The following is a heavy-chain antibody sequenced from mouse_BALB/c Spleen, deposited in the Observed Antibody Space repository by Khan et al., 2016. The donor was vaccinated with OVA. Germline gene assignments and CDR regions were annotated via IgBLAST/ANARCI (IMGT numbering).Heavy chain of an antibody. Sequence: EVQLQESGPGLVKPSQTVSLTCTVTGISITTGNYRWSWIRQFPGNKLEWIGNIYYSGTITYNPSLTSRTTITRDTSKSQFFLEMNSLTAEDTATYFCAGDYGSLYWYFDVWGAGTTVTVSS. V-gene: IGHV3-5*02. J-gene: IGHJ1*01. D-gene: IGHD1-1*01. CDR1: GISITTGNYR. CDR2: IYYSGTI. CDR3: AGDYGSLYWYFDV.